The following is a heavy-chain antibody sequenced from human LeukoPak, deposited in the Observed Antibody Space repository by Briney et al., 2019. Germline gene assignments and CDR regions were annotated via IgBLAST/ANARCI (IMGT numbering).Heavy chain of an antibody. CDR1: GGSFSGYY. V-gene: IGHV4-34*01. J-gene: IGHJ3*02. Sequence: SETLSLTCAVYGGSFSGYYWSWIRQPPGKGLEWIGEINHSGSTNYNPSLKSRVTISVGTSRNQFSLKLSSVTAADTAVYYCARGGPFDIWGQGTMVTVSS. CDR3: ARGGPFDI. CDR2: INHSGST.